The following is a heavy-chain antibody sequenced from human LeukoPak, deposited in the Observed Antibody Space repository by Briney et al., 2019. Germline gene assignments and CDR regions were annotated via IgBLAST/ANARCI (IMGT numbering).Heavy chain of an antibody. CDR1: GASICDYY. D-gene: IGHD6-13*01. V-gene: IGHV4-59*13. CDR2: IYYSGST. CDR3: ARAKTAAGIYTTDY. J-gene: IGHJ4*02. Sequence: PSETLSLPCTVSGASICDYYWNWIRQPPGKGLEWIGYIYYSGSTNYNPSLKSRVTISLDTSKNQFSLKLSSVTAADTAVYYCARAKTAAGIYTTDYWGQGTLVTVSS.